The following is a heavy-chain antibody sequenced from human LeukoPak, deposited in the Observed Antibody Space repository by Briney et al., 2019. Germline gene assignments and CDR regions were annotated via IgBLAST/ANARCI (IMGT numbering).Heavy chain of an antibody. V-gene: IGHV3-30-3*01. CDR1: GFTFSGYA. CDR3: AREERGHLVGY. Sequence: GRSLRLSCAASGFTFSGYAMHWVRQAPGKGLEWVALISHDGGSNKYYADSVKGRFTISRDNSKNTLCLQMNSLRAEDTAVYYCAREERGHLVGYWGQGTLVAVSS. D-gene: IGHD6-6*01. J-gene: IGHJ4*02. CDR2: ISHDGGSNK.